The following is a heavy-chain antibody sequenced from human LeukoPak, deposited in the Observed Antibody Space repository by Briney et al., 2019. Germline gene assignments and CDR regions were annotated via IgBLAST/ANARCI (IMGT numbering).Heavy chain of an antibody. V-gene: IGHV3-21*04. J-gene: IGHJ6*02. Sequence: GGSLRLSCAASGFTFSSYSMNWVRQAPGKGLEWVSSISSSSSYIYYADSVKGRFTISRDNSKNTLYLQMNSLRAEDTAVYYCAKGQLVGATSYYYYVMDVWGQGTTVTVSS. CDR3: AKGQLVGATSYYYYVMDV. D-gene: IGHD1-26*01. CDR1: GFTFSSYS. CDR2: ISSSSSYI.